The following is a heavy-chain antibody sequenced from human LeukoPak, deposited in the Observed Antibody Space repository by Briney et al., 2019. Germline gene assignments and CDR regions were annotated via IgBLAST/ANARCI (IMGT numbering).Heavy chain of an antibody. CDR3: ARHNCTSTSCQFYFDS. V-gene: IGHV4-59*01. CDR1: GGSISSYD. Sequence: SQTLSLTCTVSGGSISSYDWSWIRQPAGQGLEWIGYIYYSGSTNYNPSLKSRVTISGDTSKNQFSLKLSSVTAADTAVYYCARHNCTSTSCQFYFDSWGQGTLVTVSS. J-gene: IGHJ4*02. CDR2: IYYSGST. D-gene: IGHD2-2*01.